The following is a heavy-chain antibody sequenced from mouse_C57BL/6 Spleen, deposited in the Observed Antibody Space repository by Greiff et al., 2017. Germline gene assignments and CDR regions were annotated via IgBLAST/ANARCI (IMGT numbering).Heavy chain of an antibody. CDR2: IYPGDGDT. D-gene: IGHD4-1*01. Sequence: VQLQQSGPELVKPGASVKISCKASGYAFSSSWMNWVKQRPGKGLEWIGRIYPGDGDTNYNGKFKGKATLTADKSSSTAYMQLSSLTSEDSAVYFCARNWAFDYWGKGTTLTVSS. CDR1: GYAFSSSW. V-gene: IGHV1-82*01. J-gene: IGHJ2*01. CDR3: ARNWAFDY.